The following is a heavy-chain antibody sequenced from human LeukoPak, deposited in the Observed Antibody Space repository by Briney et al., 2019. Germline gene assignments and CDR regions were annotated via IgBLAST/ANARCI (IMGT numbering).Heavy chain of an antibody. CDR2: ISSSGSTI. V-gene: IGHV3-11*04. Sequence: GGSLRLSCAASGFTFSDYYMSWIRQAPGKGLEWVSYISSSGSTIYYADSVKGRFTISRDNAKNSLYLQMNSLRAEDTAVYYCARHQALGQYPDAFDIWGQGTMVIVS. J-gene: IGHJ3*02. CDR3: ARHQALGQYPDAFDI. D-gene: IGHD2-2*02. CDR1: GFTFSDYY.